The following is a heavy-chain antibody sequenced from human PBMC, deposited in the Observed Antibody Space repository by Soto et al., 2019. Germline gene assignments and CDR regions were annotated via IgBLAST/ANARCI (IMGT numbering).Heavy chain of an antibody. CDR2: ISGSGGST. Sequence: GGSLRVSCAASGFTFSSDAMSWVRQAPGKGLEWVSAISGSGGSTYYADSVKGRFTISRDNSKNTLYLQMNSLRAEDMAVYYCAKDYYDFWSALGGFQHWGQGTLVTVSS. J-gene: IGHJ1*01. D-gene: IGHD3-3*01. V-gene: IGHV3-23*01. CDR3: AKDYYDFWSALGGFQH. CDR1: GFTFSSDA.